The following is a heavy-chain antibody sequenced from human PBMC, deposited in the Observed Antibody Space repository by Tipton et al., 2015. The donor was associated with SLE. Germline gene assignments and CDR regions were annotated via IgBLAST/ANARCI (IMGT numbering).Heavy chain of an antibody. V-gene: IGHV4-59*01. CDR2: IYHSGIT. CDR3: ARGTPFMEFERNWFDP. D-gene: IGHD3-3*02. Sequence: TLSLTCAVSGGSISGYYWSWIRQPPGKELEWIAYIYHSGITNYNPSLQSRVTISVDRSKNQFSLKLTSVTAADTAVYYCARGTPFMEFERNWFDPWGQGTLVTVSS. J-gene: IGHJ5*02. CDR1: GGSISGYY.